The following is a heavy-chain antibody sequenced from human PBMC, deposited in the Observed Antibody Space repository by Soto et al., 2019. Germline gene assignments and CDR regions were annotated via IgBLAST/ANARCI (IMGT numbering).Heavy chain of an antibody. V-gene: IGHV1-3*01. Sequence: QVQLVQSGAEVEKPGASVKVSCKASGYTFTNYAMHWVRQAPGQRLEWMGWINAGNGNTKYSQTFQGRVTITRDTSASTAYMELSSLRSEDTAVYYCARAYCSSTSCYTDYYYYGMDVWGQGTTVTVSS. CDR2: INAGNGNT. CDR1: GYTFTNYA. J-gene: IGHJ6*02. D-gene: IGHD2-2*02. CDR3: ARAYCSSTSCYTDYYYYGMDV.